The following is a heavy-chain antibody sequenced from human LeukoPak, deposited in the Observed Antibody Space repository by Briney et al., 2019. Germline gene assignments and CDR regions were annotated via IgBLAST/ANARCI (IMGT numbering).Heavy chain of an antibody. Sequence: PSETLSLTCTVSGGSIGSYYWSWIRQPPGKGLEWIGYIYYSGSTNYNPSLKSRVTISVDTSKNQFSLKLSSVTAADTAVYYCARGQITMVRGVSVYYYYYMDVWGKGTTVTVSS. J-gene: IGHJ6*03. CDR3: ARGQITMVRGVSVYYYYYMDV. D-gene: IGHD3-10*01. V-gene: IGHV4-59*01. CDR2: IYYSGST. CDR1: GGSIGSYY.